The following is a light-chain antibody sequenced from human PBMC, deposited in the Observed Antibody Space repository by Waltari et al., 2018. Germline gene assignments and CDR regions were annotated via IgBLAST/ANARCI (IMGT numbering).Light chain of an antibody. V-gene: IGLV1-47*01. CDR3: AAWDDSLSAYVV. Sequence: QSVLTQPPSASGTPGQRVTISCSGSSSNLGSNYVYWSQQLPGTAPKLLIYRNNQRPSGVPDRFSGSKSGTSASLAISGLRSEDEADYYCAAWDDSLSAYVVFGGGTKLTVL. CDR1: SSNLGSNY. J-gene: IGLJ2*01. CDR2: RNN.